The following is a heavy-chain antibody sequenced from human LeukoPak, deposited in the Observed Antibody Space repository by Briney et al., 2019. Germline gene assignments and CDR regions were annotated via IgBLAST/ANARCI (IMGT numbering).Heavy chain of an antibody. D-gene: IGHD5-18*01. V-gene: IGHV1-24*01. CDR1: GYTLTELS. CDR3: ARGRKQPSSFRVYYMDV. Sequence: ASVKVSCKVSGYTLTELSMHWVRQAPGKGLEWMGGFDPEDGETIYAQKFQGRVTITRNTSISTAYMELSSLRSEDTAVYYCARGRKQPSSFRVYYMDVWGKGTTVTVSS. J-gene: IGHJ6*03. CDR2: FDPEDGET.